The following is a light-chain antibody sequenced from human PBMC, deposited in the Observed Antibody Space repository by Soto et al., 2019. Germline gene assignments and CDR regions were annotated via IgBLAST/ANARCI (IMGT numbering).Light chain of an antibody. V-gene: IGLV2-8*01. J-gene: IGLJ2*01. CDR3: SSYAGSDNWV. Sequence: QSALTQPPSASGSLGQSVTISCTGTSSDVGGYNYVSWYQQHPGKAPKLMISGVSERPSGVPDRFSGSKSGNTASLTVSGLQAEYEADYYCSSYAGSDNWVFGGGTKLTVL. CDR1: SSDVGGYNY. CDR2: GVS.